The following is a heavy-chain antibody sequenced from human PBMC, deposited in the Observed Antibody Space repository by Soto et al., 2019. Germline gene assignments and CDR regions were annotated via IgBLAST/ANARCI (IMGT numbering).Heavy chain of an antibody. V-gene: IGHV1-8*01. Sequence: QVQLVQSGAEVKKPGASVKVSCKASGYTFPSNDTTGGRQPLEQGLEGREWRNLNGGNTGYAQKFQGRVTMTRNTSISTAYMELSSLRSEDTAVYYCARGLFGGPEHWGQGTLVTVSS. CDR1: GYTFPSND. D-gene: IGHD2-15*01. J-gene: IGHJ1*01. CDR2: RNLNGGNT. CDR3: ARGLFGGPEH.